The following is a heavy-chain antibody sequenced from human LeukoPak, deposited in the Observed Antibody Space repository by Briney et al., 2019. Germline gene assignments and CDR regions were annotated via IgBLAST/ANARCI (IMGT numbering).Heavy chain of an antibody. Sequence: PSETLSLTCTVSGGSISSSSYYWGWIRQPPGKGLEWIGSVYYSGSAYYNPSLKSRGTISVDTSKNQFSLKLSSVTAADTAVYYCARPHSAAGPYAFDIWGQGTMVTVSS. CDR2: VYYSGSA. J-gene: IGHJ3*02. CDR3: ARPHSAAGPYAFDI. V-gene: IGHV4-39*01. CDR1: GGSISSSSYY. D-gene: IGHD6-13*01.